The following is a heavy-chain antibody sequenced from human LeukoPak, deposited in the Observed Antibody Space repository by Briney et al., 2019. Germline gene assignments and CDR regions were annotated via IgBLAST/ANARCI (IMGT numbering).Heavy chain of an antibody. V-gene: IGHV3-15*01. CDR1: GFTFSNAW. CDR3: ATAIYCSGGSCYSKGSY. Sequence: TTGGSLRLSCAASGFTFSNAWMSWVRQAPGKGLEWVGRIKSKTDGGTTDYAAPVKGRFTISRDDSKNTLYLQMNSLKTEDTAVYYCATAIYCSGGSCYSKGSYWGQGTLVTVYS. CDR2: IKSKTDGGTT. D-gene: IGHD2-15*01. J-gene: IGHJ4*02.